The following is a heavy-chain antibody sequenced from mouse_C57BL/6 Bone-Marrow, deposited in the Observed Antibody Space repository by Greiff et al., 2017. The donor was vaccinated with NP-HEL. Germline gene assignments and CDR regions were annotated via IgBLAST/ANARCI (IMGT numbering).Heavy chain of an antibody. J-gene: IGHJ2*01. CDR2: IDPSDSYT. Sequence: VQLQQPGAELVMPGASVKLSCKASGYTFTSYWMHWVKQRPGQGLEWIGEIDPSDSYTNYNQQFKGKSTLTVDKSSSAAYMQRSSLTSEDSAVYYCARGGYYYGSSYGDYFDYWGEGTTLTVSS. V-gene: IGHV1-69*01. CDR3: ARGGYYYGSSYGDYFDY. CDR1: GYTFTSYW. D-gene: IGHD1-1*01.